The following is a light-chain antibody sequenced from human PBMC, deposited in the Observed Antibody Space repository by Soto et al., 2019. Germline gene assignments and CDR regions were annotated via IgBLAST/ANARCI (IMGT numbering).Light chain of an antibody. CDR2: SAS. V-gene: IGKV1-5*01. CDR1: QTISSW. CDR3: QQSSNIPWT. J-gene: IGKJ1*01. Sequence: DIQMTQSPSTLSGSVGDRVTITCRASQTISSWLAWYQQKPGKAPKLLIYSASSLVSGVPPRFRGSASGTEFTLSISSLQREDFATYFCQQSSNIPWTFGQGTKVDIK.